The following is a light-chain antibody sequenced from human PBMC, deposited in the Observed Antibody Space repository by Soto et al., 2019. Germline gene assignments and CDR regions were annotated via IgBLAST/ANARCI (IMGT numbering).Light chain of an antibody. J-gene: IGKJ1*01. CDR3: QQYGSSPWT. CDR2: GAS. Sequence: EIVLTQSPGTLSLSPGERVTLSCRTSQSVSSRYFAWYKHKPGRAPRLXIYGASNRATGIPDRFSGSGSGTDFTLTISRLEPEDFEVYYCQQYGSSPWTFGQGTKVDIK. CDR1: QSVSSRY. V-gene: IGKV3-20*01.